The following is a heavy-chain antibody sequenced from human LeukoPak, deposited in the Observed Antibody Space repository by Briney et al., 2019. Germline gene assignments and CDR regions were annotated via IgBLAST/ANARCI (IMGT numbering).Heavy chain of an antibody. Sequence: PGGSLRLSCAASGFIFSTYVMSWVRQAPGKGLEWVSSIGDSGRVTYYADSVKGHFTISKDNSKNTLFLQMNSLRVADTAMYFCAKGISADGYNFERGADYWGQGTLVTVSS. CDR2: IGDSGRVT. V-gene: IGHV3-23*01. D-gene: IGHD5-24*01. J-gene: IGHJ4*02. CDR1: GFIFSTYV. CDR3: AKGISADGYNFERGADY.